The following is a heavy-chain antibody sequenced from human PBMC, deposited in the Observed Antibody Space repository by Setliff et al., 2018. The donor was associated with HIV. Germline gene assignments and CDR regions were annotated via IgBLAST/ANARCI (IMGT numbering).Heavy chain of an antibody. V-gene: IGHV1-18*01. CDR2: IGGDNANI. CDR3: ARYAASGTGWFDP. CDR1: GYDFTTYA. D-gene: IGHD2-8*02. Sequence: ASVKVSCKASGYDFTTYAISWVRQAPGQGLEWMGRIGGDNANIKFAQSFQGRVTMTADTPTNTAYLELTCLRSDDTAVYYCARYAASGTGWFDPWGQGTQVTVSS. J-gene: IGHJ5*02.